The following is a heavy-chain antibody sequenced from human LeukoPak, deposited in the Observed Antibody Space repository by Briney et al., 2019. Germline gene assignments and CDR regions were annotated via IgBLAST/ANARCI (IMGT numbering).Heavy chain of an antibody. V-gene: IGHV3-33*01. D-gene: IGHD6-13*01. CDR1: GFTFSSYG. J-gene: IGHJ3*02. Sequence: PGGSLRLSCAASGFTFSSYGMHWVRQAPGKGLEWVAVIWYDGSNKYYADSVKGRFTISRDNSKNTLYLQMNSLRAEDTAVYYCARDHGDSSSWYFAFDIWGQGTMVTVSS. CDR3: ARDHGDSSSWYFAFDI. CDR2: IWYDGSNK.